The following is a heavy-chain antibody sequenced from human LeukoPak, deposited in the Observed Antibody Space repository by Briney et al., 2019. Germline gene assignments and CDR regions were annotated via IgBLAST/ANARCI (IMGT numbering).Heavy chain of an antibody. D-gene: IGHD3-10*01. CDR1: GYTFTGYY. CDR3: ARDGGVAGVIAPFFDY. V-gene: IGHV1-2*02. CDR2: IDPNSGGT. J-gene: IGHJ4*02. Sequence: ASVKVSCKASGYTFTGYYVHWARQAPGQGLEWMGWIDPNSGGTNFAQKIQGRVTMSRDKSISTAYMEINSLRSDDTAVYYCARDGGVAGVIAPFFDYWGQGTLVTVSS.